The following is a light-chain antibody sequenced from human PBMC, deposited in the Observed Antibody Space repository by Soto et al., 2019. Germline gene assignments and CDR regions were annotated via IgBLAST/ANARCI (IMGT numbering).Light chain of an antibody. CDR3: SSYASNSTYI. CDR1: SSDVGSYNR. J-gene: IGLJ1*01. V-gene: IGLV2-18*02. CDR2: EVS. Sequence: QSDRTQPPSGYGSPGQSVTISYTGTSSDVGSYNRVSWYQQPPGTAPKLKIYEVSNRPAGVPDRFSGSKSGNTASLTISGLQAEDKADYYCSSYASNSTYIFGTGTKVTVL.